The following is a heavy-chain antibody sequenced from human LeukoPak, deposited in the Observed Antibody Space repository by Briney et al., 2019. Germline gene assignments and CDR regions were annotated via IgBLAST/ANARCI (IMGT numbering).Heavy chain of an antibody. D-gene: IGHD3-3*01. CDR1: GYTFTGYY. Sequence: GASVTVSCKASGYTFTGYYMHWVRQAPGQGLEWMGWINPNSGGTNYAQKFQGRVTMTRDTSISTAYMELSRLRSDDTAVYYCAVFYDFWSGRMIDYWGQGTLVTVSS. CDR3: AVFYDFWSGRMIDY. J-gene: IGHJ4*02. V-gene: IGHV1-2*02. CDR2: INPNSGGT.